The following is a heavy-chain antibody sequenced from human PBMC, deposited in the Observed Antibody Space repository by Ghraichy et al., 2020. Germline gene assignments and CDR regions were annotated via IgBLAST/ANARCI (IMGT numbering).Heavy chain of an antibody. Sequence: GESLNISCAASGFTFSNAWMSWVRQAPGKGLEWVGRIISRADGGTTDYAAPVKGRFTISRDDSKNTLYLQMNSLKTEDTAVYYCTTMLQGGPDYWGQGTLVTVSS. CDR3: TTMLQGGPDY. J-gene: IGHJ4*02. V-gene: IGHV3-15*01. CDR2: IISRADGGTT. D-gene: IGHD3-10*01. CDR1: GFTFSNAW.